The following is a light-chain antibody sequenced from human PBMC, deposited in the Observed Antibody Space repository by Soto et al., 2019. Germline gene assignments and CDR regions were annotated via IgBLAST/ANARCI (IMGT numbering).Light chain of an antibody. CDR2: AAN. V-gene: IGKV1-12*01. CDR3: QQTDSVPYT. Sequence: DIQMTQSPSSVSASVGDRVTIACRASQDIDSWLVWYQQRPGEAPKLLIYAANSLQSGVPSRFSGSRSGTDFTLALGYLQAEDFATYYCQQTDSVPYTFGLWTKLELQ. J-gene: IGKJ2*01. CDR1: QDIDSW.